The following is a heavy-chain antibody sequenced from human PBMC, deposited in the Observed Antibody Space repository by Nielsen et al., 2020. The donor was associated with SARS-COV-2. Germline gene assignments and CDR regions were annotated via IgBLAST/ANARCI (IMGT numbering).Heavy chain of an antibody. J-gene: IGHJ5*02. D-gene: IGHD3-16*02. V-gene: IGHV4-39*07. Sequence: SETLSLTCTVSGGSISSGGYYWSWIRQPPGKGLEWIGSIYYSGSTYYNPSLKSRVTMSVDTSKNQFSLKLSSVTAADTAVYYCARDRGHSMITFGGVIARRNWFDPWGQGTLVTVSS. CDR2: IYYSGST. CDR3: ARDRGHSMITFGGVIARRNWFDP. CDR1: GGSISSGGYY.